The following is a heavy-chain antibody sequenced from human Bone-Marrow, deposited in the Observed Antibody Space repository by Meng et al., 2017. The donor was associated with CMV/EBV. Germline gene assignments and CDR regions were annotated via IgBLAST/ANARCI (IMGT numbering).Heavy chain of an antibody. CDR3: AKEATPVGATNY. CDR2: ISSNGGST. D-gene: IGHD1-26*01. V-gene: IGHV3-64*02. Sequence: AGSLRLFCAASGFTFSSYAMHWLRQAPRKGLEYVSAISSNGGSTYYADSVKGRFTISRDNSKNTVYLQMNSLRAEDTAVYYCAKEATPVGATNYWGQGTLVTVSS. CDR1: GFTFSSYA. J-gene: IGHJ4*02.